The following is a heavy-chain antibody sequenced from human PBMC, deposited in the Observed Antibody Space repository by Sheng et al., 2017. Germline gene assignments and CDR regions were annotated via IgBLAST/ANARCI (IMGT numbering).Heavy chain of an antibody. Sequence: QVQLVESGGGVVQPGKSLRVSCAASGFFFRSYAMHWVRQAPGKGLEGVAVISFDGSNKYYTDSVKGRFTISRDNSKNTLYLQMNSLRVEDTAVYYCAKGLPPDHYYDSSGHDAFVYLGPKGRMVTVSS. CDR2: ISFDGSNK. J-gene: IGHJ3*02. D-gene: IGHD3-22*01. V-gene: IGHV3-30*18. CDR1: GFFFRSYA. CDR3: AKGLPPDHYYDSSGHDAFVY.